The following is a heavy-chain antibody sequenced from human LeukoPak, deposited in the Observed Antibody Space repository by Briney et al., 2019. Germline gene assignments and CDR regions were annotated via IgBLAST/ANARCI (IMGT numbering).Heavy chain of an antibody. D-gene: IGHD2-21*01. CDR2: INCNGGGT. Sequence: ASVKVSCRASGYTFTGYYIHWVRQAPGQGLEWMGRINCNGGGTSYAQKFQGRVTMTRDTSISTAYMELDRLTSDDTAVYYCARDYGPYPGCSWFDPWGQGTLVTVSS. CDR3: ARDYGPYPGCSWFDP. V-gene: IGHV1-2*06. CDR1: GYTFTGYY. J-gene: IGHJ5*02.